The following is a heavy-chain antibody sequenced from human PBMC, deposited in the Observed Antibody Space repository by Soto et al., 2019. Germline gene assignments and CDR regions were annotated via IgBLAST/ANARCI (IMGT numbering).Heavy chain of an antibody. CDR2: ISYDGSNK. CDR1: GFTFSSYG. J-gene: IGHJ4*02. D-gene: IGHD6-19*01. V-gene: IGHV3-30*18. CDR3: AKGVRGGAVAAHFDY. Sequence: QVQLVESGGGVVQPGRSLRLSCAASGFTFSSYGMHWVRQAPGKGLEWVAVISYDGSNKYYADSVKGRFTISRDNSKTTLYLQMNSLRAEDTVVYYCAKGVRGGAVAAHFDYWGQGTLVTVSS.